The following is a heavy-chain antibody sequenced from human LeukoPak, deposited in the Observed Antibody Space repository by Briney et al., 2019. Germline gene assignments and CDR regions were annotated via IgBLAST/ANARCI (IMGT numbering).Heavy chain of an antibody. D-gene: IGHD4-17*01. V-gene: IGHV1-18*01. CDR2: ISAYNGNT. CDR1: GYTFTSYG. CDR3: ARLDYGDYWGVSYFDY. J-gene: IGHJ4*02. Sequence: GASVKVSCKASGYTFTSYGISWVRQAPGQGLEWMGWISAYNGNTNYAQKLQGRVTMTTDTSTSTAYMELRSLRSDDTAVYYCARLDYGDYWGVSYFDYWGQGTLVTVSS.